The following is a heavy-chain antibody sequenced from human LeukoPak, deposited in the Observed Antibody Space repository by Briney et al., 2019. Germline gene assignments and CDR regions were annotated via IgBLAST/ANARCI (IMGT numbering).Heavy chain of an antibody. Sequence: SETHALTCTVSGGSISSSSYYWGWIRQPPGKGLEWIGSIYYSGSTYYNPSLKSRVTISVDTSKNQFSLKLSSVTAADTAVYYCAIGGSSGYSLLYYFDYWGQGNVVTVSS. D-gene: IGHD3-22*01. CDR2: IYYSGST. CDR1: GGSISSSSYY. V-gene: IGHV4-39*01. J-gene: IGHJ4*02. CDR3: AIGGSSGYSLLYYFDY.